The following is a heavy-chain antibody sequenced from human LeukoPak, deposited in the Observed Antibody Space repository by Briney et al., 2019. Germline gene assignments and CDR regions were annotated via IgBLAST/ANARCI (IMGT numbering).Heavy chain of an antibody. CDR3: ARGDWWSFDL. V-gene: IGHV4-4*02. CDR1: SGSLNNKW. J-gene: IGHJ4*02. CDR2: SDHSGGT. Sequence: SETLSLTCTVSSGSLNNKWWSWVRQPPGKGLEWIGESDHSGGTKYIPSLKSRVTISVDRSKNQFSPKMTSVTAEDTAIYYCARGDWWSFDLWGQGTLVTVSS. D-gene: IGHD2-8*02.